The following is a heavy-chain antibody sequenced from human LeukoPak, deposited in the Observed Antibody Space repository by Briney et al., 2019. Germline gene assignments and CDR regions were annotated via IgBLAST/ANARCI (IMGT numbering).Heavy chain of an antibody. J-gene: IGHJ6*03. CDR1: GGSISSYY. CDR3: ARDRADYDSSGYLRDRNYYYFYMDV. D-gene: IGHD3-22*01. CDR2: IYYSGST. Sequence: SETLSLTCTVSGGSISSYYWSWIRQPPGKALEWIGYIYYSGSTNYNPSLKSRLTISVDTSKNQFSLKLSSVTAADTAVYYCARDRADYDSSGYLRDRNYYYFYMDVWGKGTTVSFSS. V-gene: IGHV4-59*01.